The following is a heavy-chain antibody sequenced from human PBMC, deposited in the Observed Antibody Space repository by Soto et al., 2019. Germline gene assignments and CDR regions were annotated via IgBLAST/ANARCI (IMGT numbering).Heavy chain of an antibody. CDR3: ARVDPSDSSGYYTLDYYYGMDV. CDR2: IIPIFGTA. CDR1: GGTFSSYA. V-gene: IGHV1-69*13. D-gene: IGHD3-22*01. J-gene: IGHJ6*02. Sequence: ASVKVSCKASGGTFSSYAISWVRQAPGQGLEWMGGIIPIFGTANYAQKFQGRVTITADESTSTAYMELSSLRSEDTAVYYCARVDPSDSSGYYTLDYYYGMDVWGQGTTVTVSS.